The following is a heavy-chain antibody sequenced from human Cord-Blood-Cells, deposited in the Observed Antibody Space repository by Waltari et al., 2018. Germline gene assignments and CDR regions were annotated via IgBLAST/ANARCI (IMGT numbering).Heavy chain of an antibody. D-gene: IGHD3-10*01. V-gene: IGHV1-8*01. CDR2: MNPNSGNT. J-gene: IGHJ3*02. Sequence: QVQLVQSGAEVKKPGASVKVSCKASGYTFTRYDINWVRQATGQGLEWMGWMNPNSGNTGYAQKFQGRVTMTRNTSISTAYMELSSLRSEDTAVYYCARGVRQYYYGSGSSDAFDIWGQGTMVTVSS. CDR1: GYTFTRYD. CDR3: ARGVRQYYYGSGSSDAFDI.